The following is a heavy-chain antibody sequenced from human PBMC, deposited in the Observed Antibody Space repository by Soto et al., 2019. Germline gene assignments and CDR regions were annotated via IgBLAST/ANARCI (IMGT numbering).Heavy chain of an antibody. Sequence: QVQLVESGGGVVQPGRSLRLSCAASGFTFSSYVMHWVRQAPGKGLEWVALISYDGSNKYYADSVKGRFTISRDNSKNTLYMQMNSLRAEDTAVYYCAKNSGYSYVFPTDCWGQGTLVTVSS. CDR1: GFTFSSYV. J-gene: IGHJ4*02. D-gene: IGHD5-18*01. V-gene: IGHV3-30*18. CDR3: AKNSGYSYVFPTDC. CDR2: ISYDGSNK.